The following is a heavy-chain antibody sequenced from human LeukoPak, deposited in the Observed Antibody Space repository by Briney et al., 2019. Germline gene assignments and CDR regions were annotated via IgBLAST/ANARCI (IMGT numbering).Heavy chain of an antibody. CDR2: ISWDGGST. J-gene: IGHJ4*02. CDR3: AKSPGIAAAFSY. CDR1: GFTFDDYT. D-gene: IGHD6-13*01. V-gene: IGHV3-43*01. Sequence: PGGSLRLSCAASGFTFDDYTMHWVRQAPGKGLEWVSLISWDGGSTYYADSVKGRFTISRDNSKNSLYLQMNSLRTEDTALYYCAKSPGIAAAFSYWGQGTLVTVSP.